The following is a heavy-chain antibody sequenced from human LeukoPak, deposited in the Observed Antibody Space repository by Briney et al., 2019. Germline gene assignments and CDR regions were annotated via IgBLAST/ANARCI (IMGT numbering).Heavy chain of an antibody. CDR1: GFTFSSYA. Sequence: PGGSLRLSCAASGFTFSSYAMSWVRQAPGKGLEWVSAISGSRGSTYYADSVKGRFTISRDNSKNTLYLQMNSLRAEDTAVYYCAKDLERATSYSGPVAWGQGTLVTVSS. V-gene: IGHV3-23*01. D-gene: IGHD5-12*01. CDR2: ISGSRGST. CDR3: AKDLERATSYSGPVA. J-gene: IGHJ5*02.